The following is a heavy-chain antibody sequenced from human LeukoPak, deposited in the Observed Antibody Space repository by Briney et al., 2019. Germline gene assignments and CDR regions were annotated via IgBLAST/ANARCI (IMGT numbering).Heavy chain of an antibody. J-gene: IGHJ4*01. CDR2: ISHDGDTI. CDR3: ARATPGTPAY. V-gene: IGHV3-11*01. Sequence: GGSLRLSCTVSGFTFRDYYMSWVRQAPGKGLEWVAYISHDGDTIYYGDSVEGRFTVSRDNTRNSLYLHMNSLGPEDAAVYFRARATPGTPAYWGHGTLVTVSS. D-gene: IGHD3-10*01. CDR1: GFTFRDYY.